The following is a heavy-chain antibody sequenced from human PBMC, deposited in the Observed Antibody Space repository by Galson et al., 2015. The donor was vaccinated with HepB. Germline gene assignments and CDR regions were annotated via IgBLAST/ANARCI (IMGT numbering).Heavy chain of an antibody. CDR2: IWYGGNDD. Sequence: TLRPSCAASGLSFRSPGMHWVRQAPGKGLEWVALIWYGGNDDFYTDSVKGRFTISRDNSKNMLYLQMNSLRAEDTAVYYCARDRERDGNNAGFDYWGQGTLVAVSS. CDR3: ARDRERDGNNAGFDY. CDR1: GLSFRSPG. V-gene: IGHV3-33*01. D-gene: IGHD5-24*01. J-gene: IGHJ4*02.